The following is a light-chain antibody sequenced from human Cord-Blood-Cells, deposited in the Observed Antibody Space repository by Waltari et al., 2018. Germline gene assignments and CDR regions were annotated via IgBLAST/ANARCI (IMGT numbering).Light chain of an antibody. CDR2: AAS. V-gene: IGKV1-39*01. CDR1: KSIRSY. Sequence: DIQMIQSPSSLSASVGDRVTITCRGSKSIRSYLNWYQQKPGKAPKLLIYAASSLQSGVPSRFICSGSGTDFTLTISILQPEDFATYYCQQSYSTSYTGGHVTKLEIK. CDR3: QQSYSTSYT. J-gene: IGKJ2*01.